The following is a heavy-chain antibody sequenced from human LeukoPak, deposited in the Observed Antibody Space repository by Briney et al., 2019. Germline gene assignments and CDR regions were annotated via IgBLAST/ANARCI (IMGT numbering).Heavy chain of an antibody. CDR1: GFTFSDYY. CDR2: ISSSGSTI. V-gene: IGHV3-11*01. D-gene: IGHD2-21*02. Sequence: PGGSLRLSCAASGFTFSDYYMSWIRQAPGKGLEWVSYISSSGSTIYYADSVKGRFTISRDDAKSSLSLQMNSLTVEDTALYFCARRCFGDCRHRAFDVWGPGTMVTVSS. J-gene: IGHJ3*01. CDR3: ARRCFGDCRHRAFDV.